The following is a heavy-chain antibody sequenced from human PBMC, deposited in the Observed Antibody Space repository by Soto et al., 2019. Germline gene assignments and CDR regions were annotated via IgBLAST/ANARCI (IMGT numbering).Heavy chain of an antibody. J-gene: IGHJ4*02. Sequence: QVQLVQSGAEVKKPGSSVKVSCKASGGTFSSYAISWVRQAPGQGLEWMGGIIPIFGTANYAQKFQGRVTNHSDQSTSTAYMDLSSLRSEDTAVYYCASLDSWSYGPPGYWGEGTLVNVSS. V-gene: IGHV1-69*01. CDR1: GGTFSSYA. CDR2: IIPIFGTA. CDR3: ASLDSWSYGPPGY. D-gene: IGHD3-16*01.